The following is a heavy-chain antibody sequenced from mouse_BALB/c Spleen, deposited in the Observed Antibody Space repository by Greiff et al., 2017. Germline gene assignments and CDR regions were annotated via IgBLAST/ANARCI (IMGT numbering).Heavy chain of an antibody. V-gene: IGHV1-54*01. CDR1: GYAFTNYL. CDR3: SRTTSVTTVVEGY. D-gene: IGHD1-1*01. CDR2: INPGSGGT. Sequence: VQLQQSGAELVRPGTSVKVSCKASGYAFTNYLIEWVKQRPGQGLEWIGVINPGSGGTNYNEKFKGKATLTADKSSSTAYMQLSSLTSDDSAVYFFSRTTSVTTVVEGYWGQGTSVTVSS. J-gene: IGHJ4*01.